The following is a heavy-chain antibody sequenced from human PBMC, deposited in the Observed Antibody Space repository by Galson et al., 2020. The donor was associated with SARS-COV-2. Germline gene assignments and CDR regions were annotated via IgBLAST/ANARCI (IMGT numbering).Heavy chain of an antibody. Sequence: ASVKVSCKASGYTFTGYYIHWVRQAPGQGLEWMGWIDPNSGGTNYGQKYQDRVTMTRDTSISTAYMELTGLTSGDTAIYYCARGSTDYYDYAGHYNGLYDFWGQGTLVIVSS. D-gene: IGHD3-9*01. CDR3: ARGSTDYYDYAGHYNGLYDF. CDR1: GYTFTGYY. V-gene: IGHV1-2*02. CDR2: IDPNSGGT. J-gene: IGHJ4*02.